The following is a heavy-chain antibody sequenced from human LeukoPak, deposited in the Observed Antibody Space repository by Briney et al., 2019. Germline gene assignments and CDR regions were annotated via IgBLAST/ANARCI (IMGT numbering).Heavy chain of an antibody. D-gene: IGHD3-10*01. CDR3: ARRSRGSWSSVTMVRGTDY. CDR2: INHSGST. Sequence: PSETLSLTCAVYGGSFSGYYWSWIRQPPGKGLEWIGEINHSGSTNYNPSLKRRVTISVDTSKNQFSLKLSSVTAADTAVYYCARRSRGSWSSVTMVRGTDYWGQGTLVTVSS. J-gene: IGHJ4*02. CDR1: GGSFSGYY. V-gene: IGHV4-34*01.